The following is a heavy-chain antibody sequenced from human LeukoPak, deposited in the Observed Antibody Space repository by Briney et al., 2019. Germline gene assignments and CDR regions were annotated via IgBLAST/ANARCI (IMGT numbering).Heavy chain of an antibody. CDR1: GFSFNTYS. D-gene: IGHD3-3*01. CDR3: AKDGLRITIFGVVMQD. V-gene: IGHV3-30*04. Sequence: PGTSLRLSCVGSGFSFNTYSMHGVRQAPGKGLEWVSLIRYDGSNKYYADSVKGRFTISRDNSKNTLYLQMNSLRPEDTAVYYCAKDGLRITIFGVVMQDWGQGTLVTVSS. CDR2: IRYDGSNK. J-gene: IGHJ4*02.